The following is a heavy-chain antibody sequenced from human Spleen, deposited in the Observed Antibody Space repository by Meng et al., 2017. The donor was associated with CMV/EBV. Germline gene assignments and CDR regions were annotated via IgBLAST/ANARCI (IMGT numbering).Heavy chain of an antibody. V-gene: IGHV1-2*02. CDR3: ARNSGQNYYYGLDV. Sequence: ASVKVSCKTSGYTSITFDINWVRQAPGQGLDWMGWINPNSGGTKYAEKFEGRVTMTRDTSITAAYMELTRLRSDDTALYYCARNSGQNYYYGLDVWGQGTTVTVSS. D-gene: IGHD5-12*01. CDR1: GYTSITFD. CDR2: INPNSGGT. J-gene: IGHJ6*01.